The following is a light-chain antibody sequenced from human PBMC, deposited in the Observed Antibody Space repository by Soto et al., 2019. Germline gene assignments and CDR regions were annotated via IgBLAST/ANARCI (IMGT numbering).Light chain of an antibody. CDR3: QQYNNWYT. Sequence: EIVMTQSPATLSVSPGERATLSCRASQSVGSNLAWYQQKPGQAPRLLIYGASTRATDIPARFSGSGSGTDFTLTISSLQSEDFAVYYCQQYNNWYTFGQGTKLEI. CDR1: QSVGSN. V-gene: IGKV3-15*01. CDR2: GAS. J-gene: IGKJ2*01.